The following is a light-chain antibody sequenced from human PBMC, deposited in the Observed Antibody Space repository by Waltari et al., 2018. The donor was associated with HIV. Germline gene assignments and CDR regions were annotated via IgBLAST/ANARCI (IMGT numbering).Light chain of an antibody. J-gene: IGLJ2*01. CDR3: LLSYSGARV. V-gene: IGLV7-46*01. CDR1: TGAVTSGQY. CDR2: DTS. Sequence: QAVVTQEPSLTVSPGGTVTLTCGSNTGAVTSGQYTYWFQQKPGQAPRTLIYDTSNKQSWTPDRFSGSLLGGKAALTLSGAQPEDEAEYYCLLSYSGARVFGGGTKVTVL.